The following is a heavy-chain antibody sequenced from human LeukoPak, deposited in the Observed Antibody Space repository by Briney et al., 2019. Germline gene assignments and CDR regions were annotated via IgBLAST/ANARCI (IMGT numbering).Heavy chain of an antibody. Sequence: PGGSLRLSCAASVFSVCSNYMTWVRQAPGKGLEWVSLIYSGGSTYYPDSVKGRFLQMNSLRAEDTAVYYCARTYCSSTSCYARAILSGSYPTAEYYFDYWGQGTLVTVSS. D-gene: IGHD2-2*01. CDR3: ARTYCSSTSCYARAILSGSYPTAEYYFDY. J-gene: IGHJ4*02. CDR1: VFSVCSNY. CDR2: IYSGGST. V-gene: IGHV3-66*01.